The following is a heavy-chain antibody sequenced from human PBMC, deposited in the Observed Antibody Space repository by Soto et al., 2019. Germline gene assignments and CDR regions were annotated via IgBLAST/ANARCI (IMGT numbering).Heavy chain of an antibody. V-gene: IGHV1-18*01. D-gene: IGHD3-3*01. J-gene: IGHJ3*02. CDR1: GYTFTSYG. CDR3: AREGTGITIFGVVIQNAFDI. CDR2: ISAYNGNT. Sequence: ASVKVSCKASGYTFTSYGISWVRQAPGQGLEWMGWISAYNGNTNYAQKLQGRVTMTTDTSTSTAYMELRSLRSDDTAVYYCAREGTGITIFGVVIQNAFDIWGQGTMVTVSS.